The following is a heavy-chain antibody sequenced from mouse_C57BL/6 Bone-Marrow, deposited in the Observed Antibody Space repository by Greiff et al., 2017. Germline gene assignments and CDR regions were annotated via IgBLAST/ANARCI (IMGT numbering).Heavy chain of an antibody. V-gene: IGHV1-63*01. CDR1: GYTFTNYW. CDR2: IYPGGGYT. D-gene: IGHD2-4*01. Sequence: QVQLQQSGAELVRPGTSVKMSCKASGYTFTNYWIGWAKQRPGHGLEWIGDIYPGGGYTNYNEKFKGKATLTADKSSSPAYMQFISLKADDSAIYYLARYDSYYNYWYCDVWGTGTTVTVSS. CDR3: ARYDSYYNYWYCDV. J-gene: IGHJ1*03.